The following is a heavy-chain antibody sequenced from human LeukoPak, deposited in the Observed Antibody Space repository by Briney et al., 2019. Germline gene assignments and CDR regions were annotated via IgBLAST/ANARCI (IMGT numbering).Heavy chain of an antibody. Sequence: GGSLRLSCAASGFTFSNYGMHWVRQAPGKGLEWVAFIRYDGSNKYYADSVKGRFTISRDNSKNTLYLQMDSLRAEDTAVYYCARAHTPIVVVVATDYWGQGTLVTVSS. J-gene: IGHJ4*02. V-gene: IGHV3-30*02. D-gene: IGHD2-15*01. CDR3: ARAHTPIVVVVATDY. CDR1: GFTFSNYG. CDR2: IRYDGSNK.